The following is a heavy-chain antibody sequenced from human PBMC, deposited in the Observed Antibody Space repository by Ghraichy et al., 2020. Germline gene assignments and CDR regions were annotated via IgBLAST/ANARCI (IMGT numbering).Heavy chain of an antibody. CDR1: GGSINSSY. V-gene: IGHV4-4*07. J-gene: IGHJ5*02. D-gene: IGHD2-8*02. CDR3: ARTVNVGLTVIWFDP. CDR2: IHSRGGT. Sequence: SETLSLTCTVSGGSINSSYWSWIRQPAGKGLEWIGRIHSRGGTYYNPSLKSRVTMSIDTSRKQFSLKLTSVTAADTAVYYCARTVNVGLTVIWFDPWGQGTQVTVSP.